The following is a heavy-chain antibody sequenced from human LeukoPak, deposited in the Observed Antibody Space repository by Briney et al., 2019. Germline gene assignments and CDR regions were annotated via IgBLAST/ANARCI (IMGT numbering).Heavy chain of an antibody. Sequence: GPSVKVSCKASGGTFSSYAIRWVRQAPGQGLEWMGGIIPIFGTANYAQKFQGRVTITADESTSTAYMELSSLRSEDTAVYYCHGTFRITGTGNGDYWGQGTLVTVSS. D-gene: IGHD1-20*01. J-gene: IGHJ4*02. CDR3: HGTFRITGTGNGDY. V-gene: IGHV1-69*13. CDR2: IIPIFGTA. CDR1: GGTFSSYA.